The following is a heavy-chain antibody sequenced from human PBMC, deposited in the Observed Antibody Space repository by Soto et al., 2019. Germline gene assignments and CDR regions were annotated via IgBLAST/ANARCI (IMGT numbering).Heavy chain of an antibody. CDR2: VSPYSGNT. CDR3: AAGSFLGPWQY. J-gene: IGHJ4*02. D-gene: IGHD1-26*01. CDR1: GDTLTSYA. Sequence: QLQLVQSGIEVKKPGSSVKVSCKTSGDTLTSYAISWVRQAHGHGLEWLGWVSPYSGNTNYSPKVQGRVTLTADTTTSTAYMELSSLTSDDTAVYFCAAGSFLGPWQYWGQGTLVTVSS. V-gene: IGHV1-18*01.